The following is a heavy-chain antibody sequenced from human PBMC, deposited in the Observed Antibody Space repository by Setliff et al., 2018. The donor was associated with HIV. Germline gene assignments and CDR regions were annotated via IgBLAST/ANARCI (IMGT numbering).Heavy chain of an antibody. CDR3: ARVSCSSWYSIPRNYYYSMDV. Sequence: PSETLSLTCTVSGGSINSGGYYWVWIRQPALKGLEWIGRIYTSGLTNYNPSLKSRVTISVDTSQNQVSLKLSSVTASDTAVYYCARVSCSSWYSIPRNYYYSMDVWGEGTTVTVSS. J-gene: IGHJ6*03. CDR2: IYTSGLT. CDR1: GGSINSGGYY. D-gene: IGHD6-13*01. V-gene: IGHV4-61*02.